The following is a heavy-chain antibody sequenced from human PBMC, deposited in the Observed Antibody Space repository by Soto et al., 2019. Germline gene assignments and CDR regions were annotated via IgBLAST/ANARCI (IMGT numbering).Heavy chain of an antibody. CDR2: IDPSDSYT. Sequence: PGESLKISCKGSGYSFTSYWISWVRQMPGKGLEWTGRIDPSDSYTNYSPSFQGHVTISADKSISTAYLQWSSLKASDTAMYYCASLGTSPRFNYYGMDVWGQETTVAVSS. J-gene: IGHJ6*02. CDR1: GYSFTSYW. D-gene: IGHD7-27*01. V-gene: IGHV5-10-1*01. CDR3: ASLGTSPRFNYYGMDV.